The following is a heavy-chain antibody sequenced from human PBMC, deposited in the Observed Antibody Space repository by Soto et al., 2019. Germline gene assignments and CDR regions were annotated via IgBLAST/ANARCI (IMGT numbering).Heavy chain of an antibody. Sequence: GGSLRLSCATSGFSFSTYVMNWVRQSPGKGLEWVSSINGRSNYKYYADSVKGRFTISRDNAKNSLYLQMNSLRAEDTAVYYCAREDGIVGTTSAFDYWGQGTLVTVSS. CDR2: INGRSNYK. V-gene: IGHV3-21*01. J-gene: IGHJ4*02. CDR3: AREDGIVGTTSAFDY. CDR1: GFSFSTYV. D-gene: IGHD1-26*01.